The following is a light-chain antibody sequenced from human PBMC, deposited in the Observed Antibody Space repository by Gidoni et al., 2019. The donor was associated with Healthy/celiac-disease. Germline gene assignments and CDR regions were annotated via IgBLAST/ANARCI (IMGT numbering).Light chain of an antibody. J-gene: IGLJ3*02. CDR2: GNS. CDR3: QSYDSSLSGWV. Sequence: QSVLTQPPSVFGAPGHRVTISCTGSNSNIGAGYDVHWYQQLPGTAPKLLIYGNSNRPSGVPDRFSGSKSGTSASLAITGLQAEDDADYYCQSYDSSLSGWVFGGGTKLTVL. V-gene: IGLV1-40*01. CDR1: NSNIGAGYD.